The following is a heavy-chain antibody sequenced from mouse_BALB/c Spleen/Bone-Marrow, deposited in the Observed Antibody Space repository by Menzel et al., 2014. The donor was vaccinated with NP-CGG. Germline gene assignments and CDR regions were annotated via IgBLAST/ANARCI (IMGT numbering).Heavy chain of an antibody. CDR1: GFTFSSYA. V-gene: IGHV5-9-4*01. D-gene: IGHD4-1*01. Sequence: EVKLMESGGGLVKPGGPLKLSCAASGFTFSSYAMSWVRQSPEKRLEWVAEISSGGSYTYYPDTVTGRFTISRDNAKNTLYLEMSSLRSEDTAMYYCASKTGTGYWYFDVWGAGTTVTVSS. CDR2: ISSGGSYT. CDR3: ASKTGTGYWYFDV. J-gene: IGHJ1*01.